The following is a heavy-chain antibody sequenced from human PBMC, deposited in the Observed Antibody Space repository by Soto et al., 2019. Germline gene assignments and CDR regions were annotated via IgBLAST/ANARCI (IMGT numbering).Heavy chain of an antibody. CDR1: GYTFSNFW. Sequence: PGESLTLSCQCSGYTFSNFWIGWVRQLPGQGLEWMGIIYPGDHETRYSPSFLGKVTISAEKSINTAYLQWSSLEASDSAFYFCARSTRSSQYFDVWGQGTLVTVSS. J-gene: IGHJ4*02. CDR2: IYPGDHET. D-gene: IGHD6-13*01. V-gene: IGHV5-51*01. CDR3: ARSTRSSQYFDV.